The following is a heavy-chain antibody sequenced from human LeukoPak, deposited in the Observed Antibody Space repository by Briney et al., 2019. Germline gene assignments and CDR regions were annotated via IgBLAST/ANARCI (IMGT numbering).Heavy chain of an antibody. CDR3: ARGGIAAAGPDY. CDR1: GFTFSSYG. D-gene: IGHD6-13*01. V-gene: IGHV3-33*01. J-gene: IGHJ4*02. Sequence: PGGSLRLSCAASGFTFSSYGMHWVRQAPGKGLEWVAVIWYDGSNKYYADSVKGRFTISRDNSKNTLYLQMNSLRAEDTAVYYCARGGIAAAGPDYWGQGTLVTVSS. CDR2: IWYDGSNK.